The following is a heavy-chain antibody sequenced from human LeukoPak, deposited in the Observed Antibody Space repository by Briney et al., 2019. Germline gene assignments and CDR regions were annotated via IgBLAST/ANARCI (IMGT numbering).Heavy chain of an antibody. D-gene: IGHD5-12*01. V-gene: IGHV3-11*01. J-gene: IGHJ4*02. CDR2: ISSSGSTI. Sequence: GGSLRLSCAASGFTFSDYYMSWIRQAPGKGLEWVSYISSSGSTIYYADSVKGRFTISRDNAKNSLYLQMNSLRAEDTAVYYCARAPVATLSYYFDYWGQGTLVTVSS. CDR1: GFTFSDYY. CDR3: ARAPVATLSYYFDY.